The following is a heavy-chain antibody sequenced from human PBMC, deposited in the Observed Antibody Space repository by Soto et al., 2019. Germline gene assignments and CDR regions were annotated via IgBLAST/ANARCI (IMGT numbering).Heavy chain of an antibody. CDR1: GGSFSGYY. CDR2: INPSGST. CDR3: ARGKDIVVVPAVIWFNP. D-gene: IGHD2-2*01. Sequence: PSETLSLTCAVYGGSFSGYYWSWIRQPPGKGLEWIGEINPSGSTNYNPSLKSRVTISVDTSKNQFSLKLSSVTAADTAAYYCARGKDIVVVPAVIWFNPWDRRTLGTASS. J-gene: IGHJ5*02. V-gene: IGHV4-34*01.